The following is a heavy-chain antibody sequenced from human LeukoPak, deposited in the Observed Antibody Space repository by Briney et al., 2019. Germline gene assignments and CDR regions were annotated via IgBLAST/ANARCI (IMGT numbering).Heavy chain of an antibody. CDR1: GGSISSGGYY. CDR3: ASSWAYSSMWYKY. Sequence: SSETLSLTCTVSGGSISSGGYYWSWIRQHPGKGLEWIGYIYYSGSTYYNPSLKSRVTISVDKSKNQFSLRLSSVTAADSAVYYCASSWAYSSMWYKYWGQGTLVTVSS. J-gene: IGHJ4*02. CDR2: IYYSGST. D-gene: IGHD6-19*01. V-gene: IGHV4-31*03.